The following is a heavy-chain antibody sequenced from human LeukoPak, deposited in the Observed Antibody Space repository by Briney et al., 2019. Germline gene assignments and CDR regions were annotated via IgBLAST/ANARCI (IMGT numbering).Heavy chain of an antibody. D-gene: IGHD2-2*01. CDR3: ARIDIVVVPAALDY. CDR1: GYTFTCYG. CDR2: ISAYNGNT. V-gene: IGHV1-18*01. Sequence: ASVKVSCKASGYTFTCYGISWVRQTPGQGLEWMGWISAYNGNTNYAQKLQGRVTMTTDTSTSTAYMELRSLRSDDTAVYYCARIDIVVVPAALDYWGQGTLVTVSS. J-gene: IGHJ4*02.